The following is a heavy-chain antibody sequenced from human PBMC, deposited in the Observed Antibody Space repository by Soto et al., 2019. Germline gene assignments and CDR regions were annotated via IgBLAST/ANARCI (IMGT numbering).Heavy chain of an antibody. CDR1: GGSISSGCYS. V-gene: IGHV4-30-2*01. CDR2: IYHSGST. J-gene: IGHJ6*02. CDR3: ARDRGYCISTSCHYFYYYGMDV. Sequence: QLQLQESGSGLVKPSQTLSLTCAVSGGSISSGCYSCSWIRQPPGKGLEWIGYIYHSGSTYYNPSLKIRATISVDRSKKQYYLKLSSVTAADTAVYYCARDRGYCISTSCHYFYYYGMDVWGQGTTVTVSS. D-gene: IGHD2-2*01.